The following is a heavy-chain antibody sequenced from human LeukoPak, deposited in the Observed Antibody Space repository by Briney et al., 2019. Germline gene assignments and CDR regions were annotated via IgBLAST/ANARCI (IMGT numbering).Heavy chain of an antibody. J-gene: IGHJ5*02. CDR1: GGSFSGYY. D-gene: IGHD4-17*01. V-gene: IGHV4-34*01. Sequence: SETLSLTCAVYGGSFSGYYWSWIRQPPGKGLEWIGEINHSGSTNYNPSLKSRVTISVDKSKNQFSLKLSSVTAADTAVYYCARARFRTTWVLNWFDPWGQGTLVTVSS. CDR3: ARARFRTTWVLNWFDP. CDR2: INHSGST.